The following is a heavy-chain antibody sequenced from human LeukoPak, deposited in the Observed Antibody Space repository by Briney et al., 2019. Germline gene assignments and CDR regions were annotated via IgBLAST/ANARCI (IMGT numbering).Heavy chain of an antibody. Sequence: SETLSLTCTVSGGPFSGFYWSWIRQPPGKGLEWVGHIYYRRSTTYNPSLESRLTISVDTSKNQFSLKLISVTAADTAIYYCARGDWNAFDIWGQGTMATVSS. CDR2: IYYRRST. D-gene: IGHD2-21*01. CDR3: ARGDWNAFDI. J-gene: IGHJ3*02. V-gene: IGHV4-59*01. CDR1: GGPFSGFY.